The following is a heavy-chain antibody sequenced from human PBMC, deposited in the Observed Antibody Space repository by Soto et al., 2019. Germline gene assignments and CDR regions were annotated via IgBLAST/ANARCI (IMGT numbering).Heavy chain of an antibody. V-gene: IGHV1-46*04. CDR3: ATRDPGHY. CDR2: ISPDGGRT. CDR1: GYTFTTYY. J-gene: IGHJ4*02. Sequence: QVQLVQSGAEVKKPGASVKVSCKASGYTFTTYYMHWVRQAPGQGLEWMGIISPDGGRTSYAQKLQGRLTMTTDTSRSTVYMELSSLRSEETAVYYCATRDPGHYWGQGTLVTVSS.